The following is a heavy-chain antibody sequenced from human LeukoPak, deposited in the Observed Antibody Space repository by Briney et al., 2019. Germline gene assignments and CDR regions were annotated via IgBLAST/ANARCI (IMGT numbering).Heavy chain of an antibody. D-gene: IGHD2-2*01. CDR1: GFTFSSYW. V-gene: IGHV3-74*01. CDR2: INSDGSST. CDR3: ARDLGIVVPHY. Sequence: PGGSLRLSCAASGFTFSSYWMHWVRQAPGKGLVWVSRINSDGSSTSYADSVKGRFTIARDNAKNTLYLQINRRRADDAPVYYCARDLGIVVPHYWGQGPLVTVPS. J-gene: IGHJ4*02.